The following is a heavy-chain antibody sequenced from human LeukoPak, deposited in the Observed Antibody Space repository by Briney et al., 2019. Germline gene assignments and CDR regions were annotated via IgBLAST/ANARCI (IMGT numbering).Heavy chain of an antibody. V-gene: IGHV3-48*03. CDR3: ARGYTYVFD. D-gene: IGHD5-18*01. Sequence: PGGSLRLSCAASGFTSSSYEMNWVRQAPGKGLEWVSYISSSGNTIYYADSVKGRFTISRDNAKNSLYLQMNSLRAEDTAVYYCARGYTYVFDWGQGTLVTVSS. CDR1: GFTSSSYE. CDR2: ISSSGNTI. J-gene: IGHJ4*02.